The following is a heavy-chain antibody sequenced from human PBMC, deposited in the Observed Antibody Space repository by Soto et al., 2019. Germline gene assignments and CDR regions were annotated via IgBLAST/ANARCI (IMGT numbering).Heavy chain of an antibody. D-gene: IGHD3-3*01. Sequence: QVQLVQSGAEVKKPGASVKVSCKASGYTFTSYDINWVRQATGQGLEWMGWINPNSGNTCYAQKFQGRFTMTRNTSISTAYMELSSLRSEDTAVDYCATLDFREGSVGPSDVWGQGTTVTVSS. CDR3: ATLDFREGSVGPSDV. V-gene: IGHV1-8*01. CDR2: INPNSGNT. CDR1: GYTFTSYD. J-gene: IGHJ6*02.